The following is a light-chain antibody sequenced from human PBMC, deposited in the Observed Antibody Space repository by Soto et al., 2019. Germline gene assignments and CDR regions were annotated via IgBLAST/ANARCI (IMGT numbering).Light chain of an antibody. V-gene: IGLV2-11*01. CDR2: DVS. Sequence: QSVLTQPRSVSGSPGQSVTISCTGTSSDVGGYNYVSWYQQHPGKAPKLMIYDVSERPSGVPDRFSGSKSGNTASLTISGLQAEDEANYYCCAYADTFYVFGTGTKVTVL. CDR1: SSDVGGYNY. CDR3: CAYADTFYV. J-gene: IGLJ1*01.